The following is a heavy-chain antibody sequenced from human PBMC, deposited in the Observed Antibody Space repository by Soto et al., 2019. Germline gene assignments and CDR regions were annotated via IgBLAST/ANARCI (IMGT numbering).Heavy chain of an antibody. V-gene: IGHV3-30*18. CDR2: VSYDGSNK. CDR3: AKRYSRGWYYFDY. J-gene: IGHJ4*02. Sequence: QVLLVESGGGVVQPGRSLRLSCAASGFTFSTYGMHWVRQAPGKGLEWVAVVSYDGSNKYYADSVKGRFTISRDNSENTLYLQMNSLRVEDTAVYYCAKRYSRGWYYFDYWGQGTLVTVSS. D-gene: IGHD6-19*01. CDR1: GFTFSTYG.